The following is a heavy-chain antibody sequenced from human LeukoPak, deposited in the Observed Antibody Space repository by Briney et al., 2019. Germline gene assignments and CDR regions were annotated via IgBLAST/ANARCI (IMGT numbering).Heavy chain of an antibody. CDR3: ARVGGPDYYYYGMDV. V-gene: IGHV1-2*02. CDR1: GYTFTGYY. CDR2: INPNSGGT. D-gene: IGHD6-25*01. Sequence: ASVKVSCKASGYTFTGYYMHWVRQAPGQGLEWMGWINPNSGGTNYAQKFQGRVTMTRDTSISTAYMELSRLRSDDTAVYYCARVGGPDYYYYGMDVWGQGTTVTVSS. J-gene: IGHJ6*02.